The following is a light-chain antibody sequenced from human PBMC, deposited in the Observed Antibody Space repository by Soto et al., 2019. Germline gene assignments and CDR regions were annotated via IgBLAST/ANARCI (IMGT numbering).Light chain of an antibody. CDR2: WAS. CDR1: HSLFYGSNDKNY. J-gene: IGKJ2*03. CDR3: QQYFVAPFS. V-gene: IGKV4-1*01. Sequence: DIVMTQSPGSLAMSLGERVTISCKSSHSLFYGSNDKNYLAWYQQKPGQPPKLLLYWASTRESGVPDRFSGSGSGTDFTLTISSLQAEDVAVYYCQQYFVAPFSFGQGTKLDIK.